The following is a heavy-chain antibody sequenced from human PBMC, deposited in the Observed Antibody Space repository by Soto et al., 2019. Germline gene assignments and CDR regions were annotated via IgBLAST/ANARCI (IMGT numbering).Heavy chain of an antibody. Sequence: GGSLRLSCAASGFSVTSNYITWVRQAPWKGLECVSVIYAGGNTYYPDSVKGRFTISSDNSKNTLFLQMNNLRAEDTAVYYCGRVTTFYDILTSSYALNYFDYWGQGTLVTVSS. CDR1: GFSVTSNY. CDR2: IYAGGNT. V-gene: IGHV3-53*01. CDR3: GRVTTFYDILTSSYALNYFDY. D-gene: IGHD3-9*01. J-gene: IGHJ4*02.